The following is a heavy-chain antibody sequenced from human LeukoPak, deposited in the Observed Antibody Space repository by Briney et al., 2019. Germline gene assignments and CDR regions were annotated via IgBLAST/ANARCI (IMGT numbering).Heavy chain of an antibody. V-gene: IGHV3-66*02. J-gene: IGHJ3*02. CDR1: GFFFTNYE. CDR2: IYFGGTT. CDR3: VTELGIGGFDI. Sequence: PGGSLRLSCAASGFFFTNYEMNWVRQAPGQGLEWVSVIYFGGTTYYADSVKGRFTISRDNSKNTVYLQMSTLRAEDTAVYYCVTELGIGGFDIWGQGTMVTVSS. D-gene: IGHD7-27*01.